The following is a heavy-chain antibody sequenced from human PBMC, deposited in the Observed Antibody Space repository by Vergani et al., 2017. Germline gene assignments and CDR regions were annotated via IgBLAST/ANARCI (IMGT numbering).Heavy chain of an antibody. V-gene: IGHV4-38-2*01. Sequence: QVDLQESGPGLVKSSETLSLNCAVSGYSVGSGYYWGWIRQPPGRGLEWSECVHRNGNTYYTSSPRSRATIEKDTSKNHFSLRLTSVAAAATAVYYCARQYPCWSAHVDFWGRGVLVTVSA. J-gene: IGHJ4*02. CDR2: VHRNGNT. D-gene: IGHD4-11*01. CDR3: ARQYPCWSAHVDF. CDR1: GYSVGSGYY.